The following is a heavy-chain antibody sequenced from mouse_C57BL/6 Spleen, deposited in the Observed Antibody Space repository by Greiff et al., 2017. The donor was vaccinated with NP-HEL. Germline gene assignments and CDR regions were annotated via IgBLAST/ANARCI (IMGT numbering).Heavy chain of an antibody. CDR3: ARQTGSWYFDV. D-gene: IGHD4-1*01. V-gene: IGHV5-17*01. CDR2: ISSGSSTI. Sequence: EVKLMESGGGLVKPGGSLKLSCAASGFTFSDYGMHWVRQAPEKGLEWVAYISSGSSTIYYADTVKGRFTISRDNAKNTLFLQMTSLRSEDTAMYYCARQTGSWYFDVWGTGTTVTVSS. J-gene: IGHJ1*03. CDR1: GFTFSDYG.